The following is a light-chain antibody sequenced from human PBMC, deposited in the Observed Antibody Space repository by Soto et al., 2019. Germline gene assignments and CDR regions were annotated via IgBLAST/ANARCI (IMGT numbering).Light chain of an antibody. J-gene: IGLJ1*01. V-gene: IGLV1-47*01. Sequence: QSALTQPASVSGAPGQRVTISCSGGSSNIGTNYVYWYQHLPGMAPKLLIYRTTQRPSGIPDRFSASKSGTSASLAISGLRSEDEADYYCAGWDNSLSGHYVFGTGTKVTVL. CDR1: SSNIGTNY. CDR3: AGWDNSLSGHYV. CDR2: RTT.